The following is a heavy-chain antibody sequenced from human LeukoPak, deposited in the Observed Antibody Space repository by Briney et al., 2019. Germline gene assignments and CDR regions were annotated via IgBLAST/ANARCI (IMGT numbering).Heavy chain of an antibody. Sequence: PSETLSLTCAVYGGSFSGYYWSWIRQPPGKGLEWIGEINHSGSTNYNPSLKSRVTISVDTSKNQFSLKLSSVTAADTAVYYCARGPQRITMVRGPRGAFDIWGQGTMVTVSS. J-gene: IGHJ3*02. D-gene: IGHD3-10*01. V-gene: IGHV4-34*01. CDR1: GGSFSGYY. CDR3: ARGPQRITMVRGPRGAFDI. CDR2: INHSGST.